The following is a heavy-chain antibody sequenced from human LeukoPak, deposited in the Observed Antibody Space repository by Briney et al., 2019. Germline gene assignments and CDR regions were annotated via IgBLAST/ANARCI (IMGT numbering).Heavy chain of an antibody. J-gene: IGHJ3*02. CDR1: GGTFSSYA. D-gene: IGHD3-16*01. V-gene: IGHV1-69*04. CDR2: IIPILGIA. Sequence: SVKVSCKASGGTFSSYAISWVRQAPGQGLEWMGRIIPILGIANYAQKFQGRVAITADKSTSTAYMELSSLRSEDTAVYYCARVGSAGAFDIWGQGTMVTVSS. CDR3: ARVGSAGAFDI.